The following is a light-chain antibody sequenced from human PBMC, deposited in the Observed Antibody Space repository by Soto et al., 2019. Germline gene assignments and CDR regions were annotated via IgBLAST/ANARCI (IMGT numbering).Light chain of an antibody. V-gene: IGKV3-15*01. CDR1: QSGGSN. CDR3: QQYNNWPTWT. Sequence: EIEMTQSPATLSVSPGERVTLSCRARQSGGSNLAWYQQKPGQAPRLRIYGASTRATGIPARFSGSGSETEFTLTISSLQAEDSAVYFCQQYNNWPTWTFGQGTKVDIK. CDR2: GAS. J-gene: IGKJ1*01.